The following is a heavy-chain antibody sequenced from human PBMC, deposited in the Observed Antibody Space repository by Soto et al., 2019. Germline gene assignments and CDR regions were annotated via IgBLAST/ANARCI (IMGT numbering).Heavy chain of an antibody. CDR1: GFTFDDYA. CDR3: AKDKFPDYYGSGSYAPKYDAFDI. Sequence: GGSLRLSCAASGFTFDDYAMHWVRQAPGKGLEWVSGISWNSGSIGYADSVKGRFTISRDNAKNSLYLQMNSLRAEDTALYYCAKDKFPDYYGSGSYAPKYDAFDIWGQGTMVTVSS. D-gene: IGHD3-10*01. J-gene: IGHJ3*02. V-gene: IGHV3-9*01. CDR2: ISWNSGSI.